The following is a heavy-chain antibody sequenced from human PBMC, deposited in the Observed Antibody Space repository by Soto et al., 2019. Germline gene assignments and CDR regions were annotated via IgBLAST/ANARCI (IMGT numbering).Heavy chain of an antibody. CDR3: AREGLGGTGSYYNWLGP. J-gene: IGHJ5*02. CDR1: SFTFSNYG. V-gene: IGHV3-33*01. CDR2: IWYDGSKK. Sequence: GGSLRLSCEASSFTFSNYGMHWVRQAPGKGLEWVAGIWYDGSKKYYADSVKGRFTISRDNFKDTLYLQMNSLRGEDTAVYYCAREGLGGTGSYYNWLGPWGQGTMVTVYS. D-gene: IGHD1-26*01.